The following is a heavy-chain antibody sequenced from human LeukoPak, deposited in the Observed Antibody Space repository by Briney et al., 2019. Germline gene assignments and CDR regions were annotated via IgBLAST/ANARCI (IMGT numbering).Heavy chain of an antibody. CDR1: GFTFSSYA. CDR3: AKASGFCSGGSCADY. J-gene: IGHJ4*02. D-gene: IGHD2-15*01. CDR2: ISGSGGST. V-gene: IGHV3-23*01. Sequence: GGSLRLSCAASGFTFSSYAMSWVRQAPGKGLEWVSAISGSGGSTYYADSVKGRFTISRDNSKNTLYLQMNSLRAEDTAVYYCAKASGFCSGGSCADYWGQGTLVTVSS.